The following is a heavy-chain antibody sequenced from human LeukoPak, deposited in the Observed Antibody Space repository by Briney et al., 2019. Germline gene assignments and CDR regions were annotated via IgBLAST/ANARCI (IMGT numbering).Heavy chain of an antibody. CDR2: IYPGDSDT. Sequence: GASLKVSCKGSGYSFTSYRIGWVRQLPGKGLEWMGIIYPGDSDTRYSQSFQGQVTISADKSISTAYLQWSSLKASDTALYYCGGGPLLWFGEFKSWGQGTLVTVSS. V-gene: IGHV5-51*01. D-gene: IGHD3-10*01. J-gene: IGHJ5*02. CDR3: GGGPLLWFGEFKS. CDR1: GYSFTSYR.